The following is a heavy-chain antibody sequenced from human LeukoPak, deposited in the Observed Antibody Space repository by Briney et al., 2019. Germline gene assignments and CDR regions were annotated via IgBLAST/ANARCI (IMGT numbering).Heavy chain of an antibody. J-gene: IGHJ4*02. CDR1: GGSFSGYY. V-gene: IGHV4-59*08. Sequence: SETLSLTCAVYGGSFSGYYWSWIRQPPGKGLEWIGYIYYSGSTNYNPSLKSRVTISVDTSKNQFSLKLSSVTAADTAVYYCARQKGGSYYVFDYWGQGTLVTVSS. CDR2: IYYSGST. D-gene: IGHD1-26*01. CDR3: ARQKGGSYYVFDY.